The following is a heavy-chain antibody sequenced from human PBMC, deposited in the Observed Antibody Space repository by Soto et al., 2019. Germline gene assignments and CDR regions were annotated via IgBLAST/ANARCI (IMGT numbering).Heavy chain of an antibody. CDR1: GWSFSGYY. D-gene: IGHD3-10*01. V-gene: IGHV4-34*01. J-gene: IGHJ4*02. CDR2: IYNSGST. CDR3: ARLRFGELLVFDY. Sequence: SETLSLTCAGYGWSFSGYYWSWIRQPPGKGLEWIGEIYNSGSTNYNPSLKSRVTISVDTSKNQFSLKLSSVTAADTAVYYCARLRFGELLVFDYWGQGTLVTVSS.